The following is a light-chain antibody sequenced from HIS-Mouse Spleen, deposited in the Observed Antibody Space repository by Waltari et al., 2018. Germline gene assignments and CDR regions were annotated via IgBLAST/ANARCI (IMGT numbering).Light chain of an antibody. CDR2: QDS. V-gene: IGLV3-1*01. CDR1: KLGDKY. CDR3: QAWDRSYLV. Sequence: SYELTQPPSVSVSPGQTASITCSGDKLGDKYAWWYQKKPAQSPVLVIYQDSKQPSWLPERVALPNSGTTATLTISRTQAMDETDYYCQAWDRSYLVFGGGTKLTVL. J-gene: IGLJ2*01.